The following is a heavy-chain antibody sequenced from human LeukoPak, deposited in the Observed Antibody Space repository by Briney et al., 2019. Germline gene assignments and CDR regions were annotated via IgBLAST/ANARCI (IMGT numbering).Heavy chain of an antibody. J-gene: IGHJ6*02. CDR3: ARHVLVDIVATTTVEDYGMDV. V-gene: IGHV5-51*01. Sequence: KPGESLKISCKGSGYSFTSYWIGWVRQTPGKGLEWMGIIYPGDSDTRYSPSFQGQVTISADKSISTAYLRWSSLKASDTAMYYCARHVLVDIVATTTVEDYGMDVWGQGTTVTVSS. CDR2: IYPGDSDT. D-gene: IGHD5-12*01. CDR1: GYSFTSYW.